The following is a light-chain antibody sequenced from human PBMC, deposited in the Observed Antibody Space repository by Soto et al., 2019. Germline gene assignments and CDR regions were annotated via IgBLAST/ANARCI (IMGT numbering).Light chain of an antibody. CDR3: AASHDSRNGWV. Sequence: QSVLTRPPSMSGTPGQRVTISCSGSSSNIGSNTVNWYQQLPGTAPKLLIYSSDQRPSGVPDRVSGSKSGTSASLAISGLQPEDEADYYCAASHDSRNGWVFGGGTKLTVL. V-gene: IGLV1-44*01. J-gene: IGLJ3*02. CDR2: SSD. CDR1: SSNIGSNT.